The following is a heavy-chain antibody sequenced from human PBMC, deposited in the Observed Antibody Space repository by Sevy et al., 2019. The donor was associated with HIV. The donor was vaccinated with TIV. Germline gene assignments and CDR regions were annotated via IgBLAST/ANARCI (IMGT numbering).Heavy chain of an antibody. V-gene: IGHV3-33*01. Sequence: GGSLRLSCAASGFSSSNFGMHWVRQAPGKGLEWVAVIWYDGNNKFYGDSVKGRFTISRDNSENTLFLQMSSLRAEDTAVYYCARALGYCFSASCRTTYGLDVWGQGTTVTVSS. D-gene: IGHD2-15*01. CDR2: IWYDGNNK. CDR1: GFSSSNFG. CDR3: ARALGYCFSASCRTTYGLDV. J-gene: IGHJ6*02.